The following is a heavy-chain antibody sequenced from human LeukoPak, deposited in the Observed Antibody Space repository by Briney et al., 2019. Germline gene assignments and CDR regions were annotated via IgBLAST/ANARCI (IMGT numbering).Heavy chain of an antibody. Sequence: GGSLRLSCAASGFTFRNYWMSWVRQAPGKGLEWVANINEDGSEKYYVDSVKGRFTISRDNARNSVVLQVNSLRAEDTAVYYCARLYCSTARCYDAFDIWGQGTMVTVSS. CDR2: INEDGSEK. J-gene: IGHJ3*02. CDR3: ARLYCSTARCYDAFDI. V-gene: IGHV3-7*01. D-gene: IGHD2-2*01. CDR1: GFTFRNYW.